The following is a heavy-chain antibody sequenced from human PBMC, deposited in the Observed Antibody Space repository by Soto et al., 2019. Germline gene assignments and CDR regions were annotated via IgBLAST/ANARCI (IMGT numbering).Heavy chain of an antibody. J-gene: IGHJ4*02. CDR3: TKSLAYPLDY. CDR1: GASVTNDNW. CDR2: IHHIGYT. Sequence: SETLSLTCDVSGASVTNDNWWSWVRQAPGEGLEWIGEIHHIGYTNYNPSLRSRVSMSVDRSKNQFFLSLSSVTAADTAVYYCTKSLAYPLDYWGQGTLVTVSS. D-gene: IGHD2-8*01. V-gene: IGHV4-4*02.